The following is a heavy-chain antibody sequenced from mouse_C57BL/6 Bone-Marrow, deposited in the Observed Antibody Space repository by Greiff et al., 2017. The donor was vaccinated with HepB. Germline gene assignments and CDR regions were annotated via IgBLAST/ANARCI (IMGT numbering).Heavy chain of an antibody. V-gene: IGHV5-4*03. CDR1: GFTFSSYA. Sequence: DVMLVESGGGLVKPGGSLKLSCAASGFTFSSYAMSWVRQTPEKRLEWVATISDGGSYTYYPDNVKGRFTISRDNAKNNLYLQMSHLKSEDTAMYYCARAETGAAWFAYWGQGTLVTVSA. CDR3: ARAETGAAWFAY. J-gene: IGHJ3*01. D-gene: IGHD4-1*01. CDR2: ISDGGSYT.